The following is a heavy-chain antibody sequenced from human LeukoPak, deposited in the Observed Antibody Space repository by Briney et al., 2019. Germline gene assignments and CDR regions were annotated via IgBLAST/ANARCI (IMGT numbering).Heavy chain of an antibody. CDR2: ISGSGDNM. J-gene: IGHJ6*03. Sequence: GGSLRLSCLASKFTFNNYAMTWVRQAPGKGLEWVSSISGSGDNMDYADSVKGRFTISRDNSENTLYLQMNSLRGEDTAVYYCARDVYSGSYYRLYYFFMDVWGKGTTVTVSS. CDR1: KFTFNNYA. CDR3: ARDVYSGSYYRLYYFFMDV. V-gene: IGHV3-23*01. D-gene: IGHD1-26*01.